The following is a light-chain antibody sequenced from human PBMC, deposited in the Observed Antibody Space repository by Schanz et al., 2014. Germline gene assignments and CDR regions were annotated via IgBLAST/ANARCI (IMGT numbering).Light chain of an antibody. CDR3: ISYTSSSTLL. Sequence: QSALTQPPSASGSPGQSVTISCTGTSSDVGGYNYVSWYQQHPGKAPKLMIYDVSKRPSGVPDRFSGSKSGNTASLTISGLQAEDEADYYCISYTSSSTLLFGGGTKLTVL. CDR1: SSDVGGYNY. J-gene: IGLJ2*01. CDR2: DVS. V-gene: IGLV2-8*01.